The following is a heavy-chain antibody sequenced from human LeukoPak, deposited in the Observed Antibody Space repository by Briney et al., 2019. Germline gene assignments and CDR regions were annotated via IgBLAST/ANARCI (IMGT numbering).Heavy chain of an antibody. V-gene: IGHV3-48*03. CDR2: ISSSGSTI. D-gene: IGHD2-21*02. J-gene: IGHJ4*02. Sequence: GGSLRLSCAASGFTFSSYEMNWVRQAPGKGLERVSYISSSGSTIYYADSVKGRFTISRDNAKNSLYLQMNSLRAEDTAVYNCASVGYCGGDCYSAHFDYWGQGTLVTVSS. CDR3: ASVGYCGGDCYSAHFDY. CDR1: GFTFSSYE.